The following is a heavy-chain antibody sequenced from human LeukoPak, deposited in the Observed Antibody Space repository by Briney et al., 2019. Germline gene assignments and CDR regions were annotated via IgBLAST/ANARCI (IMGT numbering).Heavy chain of an antibody. J-gene: IGHJ4*02. V-gene: IGHV3-43*02. Sequence: GGSLRLSCAASGFTFSGYSMNWVRQAPGKGLEWVSLISGDGGSTYYADSVKGRFTISRDNSKNSLYLQMNSLRTEDTALYYCAKDNIADYWGQGTLVTVSS. CDR2: ISGDGGST. D-gene: IGHD3-16*02. CDR3: AKDNIADY. CDR1: GFTFSGYS.